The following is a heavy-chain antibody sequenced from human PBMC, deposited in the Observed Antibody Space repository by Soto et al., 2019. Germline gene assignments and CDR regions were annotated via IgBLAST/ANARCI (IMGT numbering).Heavy chain of an antibody. CDR1: GVKCVDLG. Sequence: GLFMRHSRGAAGVKCVDLGRSWVRKAKGKGLEWVSAISGSGGSTYYADSVKGRFTISRDNSKNTLYLQMNSLRAEDTAVYYCAKAIDIVVVPAAHPQDAYCGGDCYPLNYYYYGTDVWGQGTTVTVSS. CDR2: ISGSGGST. CDR3: AKAIDIVVVPAAHPQDAYCGGDCYPLNYYYYGTDV. J-gene: IGHJ6*02. D-gene: IGHD2-21*02. V-gene: IGHV3-23*01.